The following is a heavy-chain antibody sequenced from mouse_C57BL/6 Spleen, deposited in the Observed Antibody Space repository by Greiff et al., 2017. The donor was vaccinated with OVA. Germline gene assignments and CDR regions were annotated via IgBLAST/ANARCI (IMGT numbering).Heavy chain of an antibody. CDR1: GYAFTNYL. Sequence: VQLQQSGAELVRPGTSVKVSCKASGYAFTNYLIEWVKQRPGQGLEWIGVINPGSGGTNYNEKFKGKATLTADKSSSTAYMQLSSLTSEDSAVYFCARQVTTVRYAMDYWGQGTSVTVSS. CDR2: INPGSGGT. V-gene: IGHV1-54*01. D-gene: IGHD1-1*01. CDR3: ARQVTTVRYAMDY. J-gene: IGHJ4*01.